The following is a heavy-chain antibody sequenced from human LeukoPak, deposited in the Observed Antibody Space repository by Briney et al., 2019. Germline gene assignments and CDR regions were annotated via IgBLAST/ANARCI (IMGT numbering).Heavy chain of an antibody. CDR2: IDHDGINT. CDR1: GFTFSTYW. V-gene: IGHV3-74*01. J-gene: IGHJ6*04. Sequence: GGSLRLSCAASGFTFSTYWMHWVRQAPGEGLVWVSRIDHDGINTYYADSVKGRFTISRDNAKNTLYLQMNSLRAEDTAVYYCAELGITMIGGVWGKGTTVTISS. CDR3: AELGITMIGGV. D-gene: IGHD3-10*02.